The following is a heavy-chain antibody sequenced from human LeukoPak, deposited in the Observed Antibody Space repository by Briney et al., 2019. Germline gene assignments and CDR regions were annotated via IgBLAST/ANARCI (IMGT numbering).Heavy chain of an antibody. D-gene: IGHD6-13*01. CDR1: GGSFSGYY. V-gene: IGHV4-34*01. J-gene: IGHJ4*02. CDR2: INHSGST. Sequence: SETLSLTCAVYGGSFSGYYWSWIRQPPGXXXXWIGEINHSGSTNYNPSLKSRVTISVDTSKNQFSLKLSSVTAADTAVYYCARGIAAAGTFFDYWGQGTLVTVSS. CDR3: ARGIAAAGTFFDY.